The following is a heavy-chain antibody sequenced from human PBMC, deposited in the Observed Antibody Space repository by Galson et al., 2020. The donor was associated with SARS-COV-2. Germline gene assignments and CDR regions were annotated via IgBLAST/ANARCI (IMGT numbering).Heavy chain of an antibody. CDR3: SGTYADHMDV. CDR1: GFTFSSYG. Sequence: GGSLRLSCAASGFTFSSYGMHWVRQAPGKGLEWVAVIWYDGSNKYYADSVKGRFTISRDNSKNTLYLQMNSLRAEDTAVYYCSGTYADHMDVWGKGTTVTVSS. V-gene: IGHV3-33*01. CDR2: IWYDGSNK. D-gene: IGHD1-26*01. J-gene: IGHJ6*03.